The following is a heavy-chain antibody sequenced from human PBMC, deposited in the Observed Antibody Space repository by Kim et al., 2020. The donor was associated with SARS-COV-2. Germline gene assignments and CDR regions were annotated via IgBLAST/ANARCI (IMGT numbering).Heavy chain of an antibody. CDR2: THYKSKWYN. Sequence: SQTLSLTCAISGDSVSSNGAAWNWIRQSPSRGLEWLGRTHYKSKWYNEYALSVTGRIIINPDTSKNQFSLQLNSVTPEDTAVYYCAKEGWAAGVSFFLYWGQGTLVTVSP. J-gene: IGHJ1*01. V-gene: IGHV6-1*01. CDR1: GDSVSSNGAA. D-gene: IGHD2-15*01. CDR3: AKEGWAAGVSFFLY.